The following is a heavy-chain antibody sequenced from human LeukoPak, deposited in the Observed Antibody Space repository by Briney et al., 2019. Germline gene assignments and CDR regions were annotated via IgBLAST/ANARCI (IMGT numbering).Heavy chain of an antibody. D-gene: IGHD2-2*01. V-gene: IGHV3-23*01. CDR1: GFTFSSYA. Sequence: GGSLRLSCAASGFTFSSYAMSWVRQAPGKGLEWVSAISGSGGSTYYAGSVKGRFTISRDNSKNTLYLQMNSLRAEDTAVYYCAKDEPIVVVPAASDYWGQGTLVTVSS. CDR3: AKDEPIVVVPAASDY. J-gene: IGHJ4*02. CDR2: ISGSGGST.